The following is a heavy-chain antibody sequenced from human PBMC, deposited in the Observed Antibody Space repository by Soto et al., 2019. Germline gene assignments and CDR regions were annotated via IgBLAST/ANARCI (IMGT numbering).Heavy chain of an antibody. V-gene: IGHV1-69*12. D-gene: IGHD1-7*01. CDR1: GGTFSSYA. CDR2: IIPIFGTA. CDR3: ASGNWNYGSRGHWFDP. J-gene: IGHJ5*02. Sequence: QVQLVQSGAEVKKPGSSVKVSCKASGGTFSSYAISWVRQAPGQGLEWMGGIIPIFGTANYAQKFQGRVTITADESTSTADMELSSLRSEDTAVYYCASGNWNYGSRGHWFDPWGQGTLVTVSS.